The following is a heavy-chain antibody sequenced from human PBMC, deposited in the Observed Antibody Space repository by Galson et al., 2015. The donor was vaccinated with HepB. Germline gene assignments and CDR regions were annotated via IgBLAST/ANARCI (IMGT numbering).Heavy chain of an antibody. CDR2: IIPILGIA. CDR3: ARDNAFPRSGYESLTYYYYYGMDV. J-gene: IGHJ6*02. V-gene: IGHV1-69*04. CDR1: GGTFSSYT. Sequence: SVKVSCKASGGTFSSYTISWVRQAPGQGLEWMGRIIPILGIANYAQKFKGRVTITADKSTSTAFMELSSLRSEDTAVYYCARDNAFPRSGYESLTYYYYYGMDVWGQGTTVTVSS. D-gene: IGHD5-12*01.